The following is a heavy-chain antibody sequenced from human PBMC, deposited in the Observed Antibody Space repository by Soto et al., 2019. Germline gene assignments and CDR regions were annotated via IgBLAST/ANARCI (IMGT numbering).Heavy chain of an antibody. V-gene: IGHV1-46*03. CDR3: ARGPEGYCSGGGCYIWYY. CDR1: GYTFTSYY. J-gene: IGHJ4*02. Sequence: GASVKVSCKASGYTFTSYYMHWVRQAPGQGLEWMGIINPSGGSTSYAQKFQGRVTMTRDTSTSTVYMELSSLRSEDTAVYYCARGPEGYCSGGGCYIWYYWGQGTLVTVS. D-gene: IGHD2-15*01. CDR2: INPSGGST.